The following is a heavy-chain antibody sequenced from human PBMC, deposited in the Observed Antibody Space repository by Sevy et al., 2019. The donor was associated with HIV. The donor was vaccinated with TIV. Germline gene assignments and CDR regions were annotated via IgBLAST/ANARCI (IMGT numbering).Heavy chain of an antibody. J-gene: IGHJ4*02. D-gene: IGHD3-22*01. V-gene: IGHV3-30-3*01. CDR2: ISYDGNIE. CDR1: GFTFGTHA. Sequence: GGSLRLSCAASGFTFGTHAMHWVRQAPGKGLEWVAIISYDGNIEYYPDSVKGRFTISRDDSKNTLYLQMNSLRSEDTALYYCARDLGYESTGYLPLFDNWGQGTLVTVSS. CDR3: ARDLGYESTGYLPLFDN.